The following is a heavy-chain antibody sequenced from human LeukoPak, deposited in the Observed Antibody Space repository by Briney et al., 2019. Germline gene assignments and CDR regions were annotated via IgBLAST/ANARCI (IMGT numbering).Heavy chain of an antibody. CDR2: INHSGST. D-gene: IGHD3-10*01. CDR3: ARSNMVRGVRALDY. Sequence: SETLSLTCAVYGGSFSGYYWSWIRQPPGKGLERIGEINHSGSTNYNPSLKSRVTISVDTSKNQFSLKPSSVTAADTAVYYCARSNMVRGVRALDYWGQGTLVTVSS. V-gene: IGHV4-34*01. J-gene: IGHJ4*02. CDR1: GGSFSGYY.